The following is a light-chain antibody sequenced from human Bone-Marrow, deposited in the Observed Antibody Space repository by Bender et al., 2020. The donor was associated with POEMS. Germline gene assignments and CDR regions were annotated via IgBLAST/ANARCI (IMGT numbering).Light chain of an antibody. CDR3: SSTGTAGRGV. J-gene: IGLJ3*02. CDR2: EAS. Sequence: SYELTQPPSVSVSPGQTARITCSGDALPKKYAFWYQQKSGQAPVLVIYEASKRPSGIPESFSGSRSGTMATLTVSGAQVEDEADYYCSSTGTAGRGVFGGGTKLTVL. CDR1: ALPKKY. V-gene: IGLV3-10*01.